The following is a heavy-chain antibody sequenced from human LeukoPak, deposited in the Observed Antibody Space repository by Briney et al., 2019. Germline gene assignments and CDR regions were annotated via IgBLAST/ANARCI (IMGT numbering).Heavy chain of an antibody. V-gene: IGHV4-34*01. Sequence: SETLSLTCAVYGGSFSGYYWSWIRQPPGKGLEWIGEINHSGSTNYNPSLKSRVTISVDTSKNQFSLKLSSVTAADTAVYYCARHNYDSSGYYYGFDYWGQGTLVTVSS. CDR1: GGSFSGYY. CDR2: INHSGST. J-gene: IGHJ4*02. CDR3: ARHNYDSSGYYYGFDY. D-gene: IGHD3-22*01.